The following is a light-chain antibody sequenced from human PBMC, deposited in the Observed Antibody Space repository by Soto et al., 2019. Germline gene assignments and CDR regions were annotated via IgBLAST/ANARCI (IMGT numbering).Light chain of an antibody. Sequence: EIVMTQSPATLSLSPGERATLSCRASESIGSNLARYQQKPGQAPRPLIYGAATRATAIPARFSGSGFGTEFTLTISSLQSDDFAVYYCQQYNDWLTWTFGQGTKVEIK. CDR2: GAA. V-gene: IGKV3-15*01. CDR3: QQYNDWLTWT. J-gene: IGKJ1*01. CDR1: ESIGSN.